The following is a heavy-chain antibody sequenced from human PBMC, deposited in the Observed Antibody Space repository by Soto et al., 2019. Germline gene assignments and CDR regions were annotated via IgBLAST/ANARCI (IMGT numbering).Heavy chain of an antibody. D-gene: IGHD1-26*01. CDR3: VHHGGVPYYHDF. V-gene: IGHV4-4*02. CDR2: IFYSGST. Sequence: QVQLQESGPGLVNPSGTLSLTCAVSGGSLSSSSWWSWVRQPPGKTLEWLGEIFYSGSTKYNPSLNRRVTISADQSKNVFSLRLSSVTAADTAVYYCVHHGGVPYYHDFWGQGMLVTVSS. J-gene: IGHJ4*02. CDR1: GGSLSSSSW.